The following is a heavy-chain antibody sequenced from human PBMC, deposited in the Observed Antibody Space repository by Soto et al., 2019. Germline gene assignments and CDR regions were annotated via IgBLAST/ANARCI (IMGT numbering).Heavy chain of an antibody. V-gene: IGHV3-66*01. D-gene: IGHD3-22*01. CDR2: IYSGGST. Sequence: EVQLVESGGGLVQPGGSLRLSCAASGFTVSSNYMSWVRQAPGKGLEWVSVIYSGGSTYYADSVKGRFTISRDNSXNXLXXQMNSLRAEDTAVYYCARGGNYYVSRGRSGDAFDIWGQGTMVTVSS. J-gene: IGHJ3*02. CDR1: GFTVSSNY. CDR3: ARGGNYYVSRGRSGDAFDI.